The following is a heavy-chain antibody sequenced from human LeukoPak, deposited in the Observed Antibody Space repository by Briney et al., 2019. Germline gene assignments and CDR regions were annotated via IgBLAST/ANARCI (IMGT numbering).Heavy chain of an antibody. CDR2: ISPSGGST. CDR1: GYTFTSNY. Sequence: GASVKVSCKAFGYTFTSNYMHWVRQAPGQGPEWMGVISPSGGSTTYAQKFQGRVTMTRDMSTSTVYMELSSLRSEDTAVYYCARDDHDILTGYRNIDYWGQGTLVTVSS. CDR3: ARDDHDILTGYRNIDY. V-gene: IGHV1-46*01. J-gene: IGHJ4*02. D-gene: IGHD3-9*01.